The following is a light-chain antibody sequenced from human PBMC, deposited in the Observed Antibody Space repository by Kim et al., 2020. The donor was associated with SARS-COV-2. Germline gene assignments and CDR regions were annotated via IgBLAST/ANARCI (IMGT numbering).Light chain of an antibody. CDR3: QQSYSTPLT. Sequence: DIQMTQSPSSLSASVGDRVTITCRASQSISSYLNWYQQKPGKAPKLLIYGASSLQSGVPSRFSGSGSGTDFTLTISSLQPEDFATYNCQQSYSTPLTFGGGTKVDIK. CDR2: GAS. J-gene: IGKJ4*01. CDR1: QSISSY. V-gene: IGKV1-39*01.